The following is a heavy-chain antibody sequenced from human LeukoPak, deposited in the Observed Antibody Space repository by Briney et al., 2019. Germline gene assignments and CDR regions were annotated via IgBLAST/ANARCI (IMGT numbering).Heavy chain of an antibody. CDR1: GGTFSSYT. Sequence: SVKASCKASGGTFSSYTISWVRQAPGQGLEWMGRIIPILGIANYAQKFQGRVTITADKSTSTAYMELSSLRSEDTAVYYCARGIAAAGPPEYWGQGTLVTVSS. D-gene: IGHD6-13*01. V-gene: IGHV1-69*02. CDR2: IIPILGIA. CDR3: ARGIAAAGPPEY. J-gene: IGHJ4*02.